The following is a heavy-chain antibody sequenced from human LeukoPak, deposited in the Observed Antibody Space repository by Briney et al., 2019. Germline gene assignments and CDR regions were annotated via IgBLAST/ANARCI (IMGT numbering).Heavy chain of an antibody. CDR1: GFNLRTYG. Sequence: GPSLILSRAASGFNLRTYGVRWVRQPPGKRLDQVSGITGTGGRTYSTDSVKRRFTVSRDTSKNTLYLQMNSLRAEDTAIYSCAKDHGTPVAGFHYWGQGALVTVSP. CDR2: ITGTGGRT. D-gene: IGHD6-19*01. J-gene: IGHJ4*02. V-gene: IGHV3-23*01. CDR3: AKDHGTPVAGFHY.